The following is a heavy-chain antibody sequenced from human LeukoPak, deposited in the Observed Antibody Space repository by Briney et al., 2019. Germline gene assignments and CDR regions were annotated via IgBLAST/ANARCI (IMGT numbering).Heavy chain of an antibody. CDR1: GGSISSYY. J-gene: IGHJ5*02. CDR2: IYYSGST. CDR3: ARLVTAATGNCFDP. V-gene: IGHV4-59*08. Sequence: SETLSLTCTVSGGSISSYYWSWIRQPPGKGLEWIGYIYYSGSTNYNPSLKSRVTISLDTSKNRFSLNLSSVTAADTAVYYCARLVTAATGNCFDPWGQGTLVTVSS. D-gene: IGHD1-7*01.